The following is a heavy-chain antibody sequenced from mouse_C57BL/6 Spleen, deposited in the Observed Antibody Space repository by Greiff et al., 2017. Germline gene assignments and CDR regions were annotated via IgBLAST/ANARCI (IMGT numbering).Heavy chain of an antibody. V-gene: IGHV5-6*02. D-gene: IGHD1-1*01. CDR2: ISSGGSYT. J-gene: IGHJ4*01. CDR3: ARVTTVVEGAMDY. CDR1: GFTFSSYG. Sequence: DVKLVESGGDLVKPGGSLKLSCAASGFTFSSYGMSWVRQTPDKRLEWVATISSGGSYTYYPDSVKGRFTISRDNAKNTLYLQMSSLKSEDTAMYYCARVTTVVEGAMDYWGQGTSVTVSS.